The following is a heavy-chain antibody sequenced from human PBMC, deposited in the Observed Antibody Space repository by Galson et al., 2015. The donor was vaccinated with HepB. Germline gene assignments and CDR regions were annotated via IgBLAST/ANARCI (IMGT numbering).Heavy chain of an antibody. CDR2: IDPSDSYT. V-gene: IGHV5-10-1*01. CDR3: ARQLDYDILTGYYTLMNY. CDR1: GYSFTSYW. D-gene: IGHD3-9*01. J-gene: IGHJ4*02. Sequence: QSGAEVKKPGESLRISCKGSGYSFTSYWISWVRQMPGKGLEWMERIDPSDSYTNYSPSFQGHVTISADKSISTAYLQWSSLKASDTAMYYCARQLDYDILTGYYTLMNYWGQGTLVTVSS.